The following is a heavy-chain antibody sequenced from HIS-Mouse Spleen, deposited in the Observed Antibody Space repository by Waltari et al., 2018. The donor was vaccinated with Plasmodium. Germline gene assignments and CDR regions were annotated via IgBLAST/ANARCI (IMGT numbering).Heavy chain of an antibody. D-gene: IGHD6-13*01. CDR1: GFTFSSYW. CDR3: ASSWYWYFDL. J-gene: IGHJ2*01. V-gene: IGHV3-7*01. CDR2: IKQDGSEK. Sequence: EVQLVESGGGLVQPGGSLRLSCAASGFTFSSYWMSWVRQAPGKGLELVANIKQDGSEKYYVDSVKGRFTISSDNAKNSLYLQSNSLRAEDTAVYYCASSWYWYFDLWGRGTLVTVSS.